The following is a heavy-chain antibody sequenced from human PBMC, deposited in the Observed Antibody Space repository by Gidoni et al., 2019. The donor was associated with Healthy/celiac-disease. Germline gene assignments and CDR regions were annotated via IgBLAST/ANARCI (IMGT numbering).Heavy chain of an antibody. CDR3: AHSRRVVVVKRGAFDI. V-gene: IGHV2-5*01. CDR1: GFSLSTSGVG. D-gene: IGHD3-22*01. Sequence: QITLKESGPTLVKPTQTLTLTCTFSGFSLSTSGVGVAWIRQHPGKALEWLALIYWNDDKRYSPSLKSRLTITKDTSKNQVVLTMTNMDPVDTATYYGAHSRRVVVVKRGAFDIWGQGTMVTVSS. J-gene: IGHJ3*02. CDR2: IYWNDDK.